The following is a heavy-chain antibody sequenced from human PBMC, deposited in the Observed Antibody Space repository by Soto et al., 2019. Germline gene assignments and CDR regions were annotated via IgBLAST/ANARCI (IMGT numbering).Heavy chain of an antibody. J-gene: IGHJ4*02. Sequence: PGGSLRLSCAASELTFSSYAMSWVRQAPGKGLEWVSAISGSGGSTYYADSVKGRFTISRDNSKNTLYLQMNSLRAEDTAVYYCAKDKYPNDFWSGPRWYFDYWGQGTLVTVSS. CDR2: ISGSGGST. V-gene: IGHV3-23*01. CDR3: AKDKYPNDFWSGPRWYFDY. CDR1: ELTFSSYA. D-gene: IGHD3-3*01.